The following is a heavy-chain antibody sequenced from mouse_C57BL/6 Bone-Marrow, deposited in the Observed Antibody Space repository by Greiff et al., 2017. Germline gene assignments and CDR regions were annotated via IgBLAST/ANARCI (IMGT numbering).Heavy chain of an antibody. CDR1: GYPFTSYW. Sequence: QVQLQQPGAELVKPGASVKMSCKASGYPFTSYWITWVKQRPGQGLEWIGDIYPTSGRTNYNEKFKSKAILTVDTSSNTAYMQLSSLTSEDSAVFYGARSGPLGRSFDYWGQGTTLTVSS. CDR3: ARSGPLGRSFDY. CDR2: IYPTSGRT. J-gene: IGHJ2*01. V-gene: IGHV1-55*01. D-gene: IGHD4-1*01.